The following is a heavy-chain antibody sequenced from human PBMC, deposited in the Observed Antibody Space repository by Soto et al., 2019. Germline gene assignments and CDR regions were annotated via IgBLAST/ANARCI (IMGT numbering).Heavy chain of an antibody. V-gene: IGHV5-51*01. Sequence: GESLKISCKGSGYSFTSYWIGWVRQMPGKGLEWMGIIYPGDSDTRYRPSFQGQVTISADKSISTAYLQWSSLKALDNAMYYCARHNKGVIGYYYYGMDVWGQGTPVTVSS. D-gene: IGHD3-10*01. CDR1: GYSFTSYW. J-gene: IGHJ6*02. CDR2: IYPGDSDT. CDR3: ARHNKGVIGYYYYGMDV.